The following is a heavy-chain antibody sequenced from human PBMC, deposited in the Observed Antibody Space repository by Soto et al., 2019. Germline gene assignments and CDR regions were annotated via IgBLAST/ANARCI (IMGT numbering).Heavy chain of an antibody. D-gene: IGHD3-3*01. CDR3: VKGKVLRFLEWSPYYYYGMDV. CDR1: GFTFSSCA. J-gene: IGHJ6*02. CDR2: ISSNGGDT. Sequence: GGSLRLSCSASGFTFSSCAMHWVRQAPGRGLEYVSAISSNGGDTYYADSVMGRFTISRDNSKNTLYLQMSSLRAEDTAVYYCVKGKVLRFLEWSPYYYYGMDVWGQGTTVTVSS. V-gene: IGHV3-64D*08.